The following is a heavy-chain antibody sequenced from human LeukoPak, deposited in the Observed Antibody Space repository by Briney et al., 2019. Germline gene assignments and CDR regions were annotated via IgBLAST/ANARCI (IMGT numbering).Heavy chain of an antibody. CDR1: GFTFSSYA. J-gene: IGHJ4*02. Sequence: WGSLRLSCAASGFTFSSYAMSWVRLAPGKGLEWVSAVGGSGVGTYYADSVKGRFTISRDNSKNTLYLQMNSLRAEDTAVYFCAITKTGHLTCFNYWGQGTLVTVSS. CDR2: VGGSGVGT. D-gene: IGHD1-1*01. V-gene: IGHV3-23*01. CDR3: AITKTGHLTCFNY.